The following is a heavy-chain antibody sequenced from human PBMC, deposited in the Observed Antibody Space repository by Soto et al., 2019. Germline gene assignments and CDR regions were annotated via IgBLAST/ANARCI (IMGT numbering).Heavy chain of an antibody. Sequence: SETLSLTCAVYGGSFSGYYWSWIRQPPGKGLEWIGEINHSGSTNYNPSLKSRVTISVDTSKNQFSLKLSSVTAADTAVYYCARGSGYDILTGYSENWFDPWGQGIQVTVSS. V-gene: IGHV4-34*01. D-gene: IGHD3-9*01. CDR1: GGSFSGYY. CDR2: INHSGST. J-gene: IGHJ5*02. CDR3: ARGSGYDILTGYSENWFDP.